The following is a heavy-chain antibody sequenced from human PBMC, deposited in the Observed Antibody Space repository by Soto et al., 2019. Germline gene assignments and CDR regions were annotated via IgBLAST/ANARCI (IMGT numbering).Heavy chain of an antibody. V-gene: IGHV3-30-3*01. J-gene: IGHJ4*02. D-gene: IGHD3-22*01. Sequence: GGSLRLSCAAPGFTFSSYAMHWVRQAPGKGLEWVAVISYDGSNKYYADSVKGRFTISRDNSKNTLYLQMNSLRAEDTAVYYCARGDHYDSSGYIDYWGQGTLVTVSS. CDR3: ARGDHYDSSGYIDY. CDR1: GFTFSSYA. CDR2: ISYDGSNK.